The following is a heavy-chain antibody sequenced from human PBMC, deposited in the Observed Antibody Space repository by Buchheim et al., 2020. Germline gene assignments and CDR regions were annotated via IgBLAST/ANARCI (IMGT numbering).Heavy chain of an antibody. CDR1: GFSFSNYW. Sequence: EAHLVESGGGLAQPGGSLRLSCAASGFSFSNYWMHWVRQIPGEGLAWVSRIHSDGSTTAYADFVNGRFTISRDNAKNTLYLQMNSLRAEDTAVYYCAKGDGVYWGQGTL. CDR3: AKGDGVY. J-gene: IGHJ4*02. CDR2: IHSDGSTT. V-gene: IGHV3-74*01. D-gene: IGHD1-26*01.